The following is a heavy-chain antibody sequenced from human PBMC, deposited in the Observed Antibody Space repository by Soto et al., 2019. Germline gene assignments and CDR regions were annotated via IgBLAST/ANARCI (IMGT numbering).Heavy chain of an antibody. J-gene: IGHJ4*02. Sequence: EVQLLESGGGLVQPGGSLRLSCATSGFTFSINALSWVRQAPGKGLEWVSAISANGQGIYYADSVRGRLSISRDNSRNTVFLHMDSLRAEDTAVYYCAKDRDYPRDQFHYWGQGTLVTVSS. D-gene: IGHD2-2*01. CDR3: AKDRDYPRDQFHY. CDR2: ISANGQGI. CDR1: GFTFSINA. V-gene: IGHV3-23*01.